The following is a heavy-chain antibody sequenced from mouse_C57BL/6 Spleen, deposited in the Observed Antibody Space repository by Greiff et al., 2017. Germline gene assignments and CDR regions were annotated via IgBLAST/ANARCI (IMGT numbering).Heavy chain of an antibody. CDR2: ISDGGSYT. CDR3: ARVGSYYGSSFWYFDV. J-gene: IGHJ1*03. D-gene: IGHD1-1*01. Sequence: EVMLVESGGGLVKPGGSLKLSCAASGFTFSSYAMSWVRQTPEKRLEWVATISDGGSYTYYPDNVKGRFTISRDNAKNNLYLQMSHLKSEDTAMYYCARVGSYYGSSFWYFDVWGTGTTVTVSS. CDR1: GFTFSSYA. V-gene: IGHV5-4*03.